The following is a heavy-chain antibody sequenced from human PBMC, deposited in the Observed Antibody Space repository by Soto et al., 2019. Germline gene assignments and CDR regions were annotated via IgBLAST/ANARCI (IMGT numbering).Heavy chain of an antibody. CDR3: ARGRRAARRPNYYYYYKDV. J-gene: IGHJ6*03. Sequence: PSETLSLTCAVYGGSFSGYYWSWIRQPPGKGLEWIGEINHSGSTNYNPSLKSRVTISVDTSKNQFSMKLSSVTAADTAVYYCARGRRAARRPNYYYYYKDVWGKGTTVTVSS. CDR2: INHSGST. D-gene: IGHD6-6*01. CDR1: GGSFSGYY. V-gene: IGHV4-34*01.